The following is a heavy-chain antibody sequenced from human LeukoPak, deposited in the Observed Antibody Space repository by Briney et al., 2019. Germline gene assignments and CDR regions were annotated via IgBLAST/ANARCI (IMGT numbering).Heavy chain of an antibody. CDR3: AKGGDGYNYFDY. D-gene: IGHD5-24*01. J-gene: IGHJ4*02. Sequence: PGESLRLSCAASGFTFSSYAMSWVRQAPGKGLEWVAVIWYDGSNKYYADSVKGRFTISRDNSKNTLYLQMNSLRAEDTAVYYCAKGGDGYNYFDYWGQGTLVTVSS. CDR1: GFTFSSYA. V-gene: IGHV3-33*06. CDR2: IWYDGSNK.